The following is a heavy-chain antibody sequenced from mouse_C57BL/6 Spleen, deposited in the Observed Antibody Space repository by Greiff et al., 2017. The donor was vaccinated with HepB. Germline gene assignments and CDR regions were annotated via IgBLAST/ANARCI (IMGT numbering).Heavy chain of an antibody. CDR1: GYAFSSSW. D-gene: IGHD1-1*01. J-gene: IGHJ2*01. CDR2: IYTGDGDT. CDR3: ARKNYGSSVDY. Sequence: VQLQQSGPELVKPGASVKISCKASGYAFSSSWMNWVKQRPGKGLEWIGRIYTGDGDTTYNGKFKGKATLTADKSSSTAYMQLSSLTSEDSAVYLCARKNYGSSVDYWGQGTTLTVAS. V-gene: IGHV1-82*01.